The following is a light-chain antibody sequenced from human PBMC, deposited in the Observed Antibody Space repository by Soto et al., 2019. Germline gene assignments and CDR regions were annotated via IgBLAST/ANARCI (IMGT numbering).Light chain of an antibody. J-gene: IGKJ1*01. Sequence: EMVLTQSPGTLSLSPGERATLSCRASQSVSSNYLAWYQQKPGQAPRLLFYAASSRATGIPDRFSGSGSGTDFSLTISRLEPEDFAVYYCQQYGTSLWTFGQGTKVDIK. CDR2: AAS. CDR1: QSVSSNY. CDR3: QQYGTSLWT. V-gene: IGKV3-20*01.